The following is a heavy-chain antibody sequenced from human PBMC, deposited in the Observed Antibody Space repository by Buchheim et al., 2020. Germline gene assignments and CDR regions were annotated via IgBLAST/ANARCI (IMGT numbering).Heavy chain of an antibody. CDR3: ARDAVAGTPAILYNWFDP. Sequence: QVQLVESGGGVVQPGRSLRLSCAASGFTFSSYGMHWVRQSPGKGLEWVAAVSTDGSKYFYADSVKGRFTVSRDNPKNTLYLQMNSLGADDTAVYYCARDAVAGTPAILYNWFDPWGQGTL. CDR2: VSTDGSKY. J-gene: IGHJ5*02. D-gene: IGHD2-2*01. V-gene: IGHV3-30*03. CDR1: GFTFSSYG.